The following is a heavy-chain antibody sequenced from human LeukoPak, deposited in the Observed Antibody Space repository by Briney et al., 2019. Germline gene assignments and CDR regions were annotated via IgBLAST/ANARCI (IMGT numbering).Heavy chain of an antibody. CDR1: GYTFTGYY. CDR3: ARTSSSWYQNWFDP. J-gene: IGHJ5*02. V-gene: IGHV1-2*02. Sequence: ASVKFSCKASGYTFTGYYMHWVRQAPGQGLEWMGWINPNSGGTNYAQKFQGRVTMTRDTSISTAYMELSRLRSDDTAVYYCARTSSSWYQNWFDPWGQGTLVTVSS. CDR2: INPNSGGT. D-gene: IGHD6-13*01.